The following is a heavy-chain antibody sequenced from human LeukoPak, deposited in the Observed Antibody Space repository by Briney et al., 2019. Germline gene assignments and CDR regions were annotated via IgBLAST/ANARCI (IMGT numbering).Heavy chain of an antibody. D-gene: IGHD6-19*01. CDR1: GFTLGDYA. J-gene: IGHJ4*02. Sequence: GGSLRLSCTASGFTLGDYAMSWVRQAPGKGLEWVGFIRSKAYGGTTEYAASVKGRFTISRDDSKSIAYLQMNSLRAEDTAVYYCAKVPRESSGWNYYFDYWGQGTLVTVSS. CDR2: IRSKAYGGTT. V-gene: IGHV3-49*04. CDR3: AKVPRESSGWNYYFDY.